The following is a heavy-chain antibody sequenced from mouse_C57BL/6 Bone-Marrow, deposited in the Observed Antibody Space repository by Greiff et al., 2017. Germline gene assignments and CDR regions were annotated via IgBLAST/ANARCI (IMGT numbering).Heavy chain of an antibody. CDR3: ARSPPYYYGSSYGWYFDV. J-gene: IGHJ1*03. D-gene: IGHD1-1*01. V-gene: IGHV1-63*01. Sequence: QVQLQQSGAELVRPGTSVKMSCKASGYTFTNYWIGWAKQRPGHGLEWIGDIYPGGGYTNYNEKFKGKATLTADNSSSTAYMQFSSLTSEDSAIYYCARSPPYYYGSSYGWYFDVWGTGTTVTVSS. CDR2: IYPGGGYT. CDR1: GYTFTNYW.